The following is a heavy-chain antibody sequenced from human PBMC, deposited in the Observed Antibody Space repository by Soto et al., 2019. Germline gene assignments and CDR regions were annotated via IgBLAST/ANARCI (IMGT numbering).Heavy chain of an antibody. CDR2: VVVGSGRT. V-gene: IGHV1-58*01. Sequence: GASVQVSCKTSGFSFTNSAVQWVRQARGQRLEWVGWVVVGSGRTNYARNFQERVTISRDMSTSTAYMELSSLTSEDTAVYYCAAELYSGGGGCWFGIWG. D-gene: IGHD2-15*01. CDR1: GFSFTNSA. J-gene: IGHJ1*01. CDR3: AAELYSGGGGCWFGI.